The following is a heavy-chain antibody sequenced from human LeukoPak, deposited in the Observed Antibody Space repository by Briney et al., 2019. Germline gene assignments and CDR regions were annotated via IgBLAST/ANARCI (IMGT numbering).Heavy chain of an antibody. Sequence: PGRSLRLSCAASGFPSNSYAFHWVRRGPGEGLEWVAVISYDGSNKYYAHSVKGGFTISRDNSKNTLYLQMNSLRAEDTAVYYCARDGSYYYDRSGYGNSYYFDYWGQGTLVTVSS. CDR3: ARDGSYYYDRSGYGNSYYFDY. D-gene: IGHD3-22*01. CDR1: GFPSNSYA. CDR2: ISYDGSNK. J-gene: IGHJ4*02. V-gene: IGHV3-30-3*01.